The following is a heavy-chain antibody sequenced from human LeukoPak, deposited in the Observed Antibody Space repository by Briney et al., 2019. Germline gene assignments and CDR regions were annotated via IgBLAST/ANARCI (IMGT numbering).Heavy chain of an antibody. V-gene: IGHV4-34*01. CDR1: GGSFSGYY. CDR3: ARDRSGYLPFDY. Sequence: SETLSLTCAVYGGSFSGYYWSWIRQPPGKGLEWIGEINHSGSTNYNPSLKSRVTISVDTSKNQFSLKLSSVTAADTAVYYCARDRSGYLPFDYWGQGTLVTVSS. J-gene: IGHJ4*02. CDR2: INHSGST. D-gene: IGHD3-22*01.